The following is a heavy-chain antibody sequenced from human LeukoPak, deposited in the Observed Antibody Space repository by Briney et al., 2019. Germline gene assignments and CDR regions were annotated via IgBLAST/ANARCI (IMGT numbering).Heavy chain of an antibody. CDR3: ARVQQWELRGAFDI. Sequence: ASVKVSCKASGYTFSTYGIAWVRQAPGQGLEWMGWITVYNGNTKYAQKFRGRVNMTTDTSTSTACMELAYLRSDDTAVYYCARVQQWELRGAFDIWGQGTMVTVSS. D-gene: IGHD1-26*01. CDR2: ITVYNGNT. V-gene: IGHV1-18*01. J-gene: IGHJ3*02. CDR1: GYTFSTYG.